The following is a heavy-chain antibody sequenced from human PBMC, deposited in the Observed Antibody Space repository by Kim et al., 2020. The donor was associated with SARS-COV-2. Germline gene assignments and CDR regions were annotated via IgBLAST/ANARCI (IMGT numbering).Heavy chain of an antibody. Sequence: GGSLILSCIASGFTFNDHAMHWVRQAPGKGLEWVSGIMWNSDGIGYADSVKGRFTTSIDNAKNSLYLQMNSLRPEDTALYYCTKDVLAGGADVWGQGTAVIVSS. D-gene: IGHD3-3*02. CDR2: IMWNSDGI. CDR3: TKDVLAGGADV. V-gene: IGHV3-9*01. CDR1: GFTFNDHA. J-gene: IGHJ6*02.